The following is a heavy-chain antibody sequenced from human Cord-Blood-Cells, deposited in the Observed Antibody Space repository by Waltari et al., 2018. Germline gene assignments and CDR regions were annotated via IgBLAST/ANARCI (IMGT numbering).Heavy chain of an antibody. D-gene: IGHD6-6*01. V-gene: IGHV1-46*01. CDR2: NNPRGGRT. Sequence: QVQLVQSGAEVKKPGASVKVSCKASGYTFTSYYMHWVRQAPGQGLEWMGINNPRGGRTSDAQKFQGRVTMTRDTSTSTVYMELSSLRSEDTAVYYCAREYSSSSGYDGMDVWGQGTTVTVSS. CDR1: GYTFTSYY. CDR3: AREYSSSSGYDGMDV. J-gene: IGHJ6*02.